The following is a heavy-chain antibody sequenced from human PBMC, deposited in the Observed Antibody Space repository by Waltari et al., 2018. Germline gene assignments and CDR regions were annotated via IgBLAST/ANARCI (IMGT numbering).Heavy chain of an antibody. CDR1: GFTFTDYY. V-gene: IGHV3-11*01. D-gene: IGHD2-2*01. Sequence: QVQVVESGGGLVKPGGSLRLSCGASGFTFTDYYMSWIRQAPGKGLEWGSFIDKSGITIFYADSVKGRFTVSRDNAKNSLYLQMNTLSPDDTAVYYCARDPHQAGDYWGQGTLVTVSS. CDR3: ARDPHQAGDY. CDR2: IDKSGITI. J-gene: IGHJ4*02.